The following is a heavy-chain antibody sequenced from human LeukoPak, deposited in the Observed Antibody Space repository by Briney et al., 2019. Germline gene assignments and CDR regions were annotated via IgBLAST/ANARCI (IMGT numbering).Heavy chain of an antibody. J-gene: IGHJ4*02. V-gene: IGHV4-39*02. CDR3: ARDVDTAMVPSFDY. CDR1: GGSISSSSYY. D-gene: IGHD5-18*01. Sequence: KPSETLSLTCTVSGGSISSSSYYWGWIRQPPGKGLEWIGSIYYSGSTYYNPSLKSRVTISVDTSKNQFSPKLSSVTAADTAVYYCARDVDTAMVPSFDYWGQGTLVTVSS. CDR2: IYYSGST.